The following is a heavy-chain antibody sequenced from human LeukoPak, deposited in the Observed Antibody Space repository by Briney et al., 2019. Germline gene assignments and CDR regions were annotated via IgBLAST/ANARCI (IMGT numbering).Heavy chain of an antibody. V-gene: IGHV5-51*01. CDR2: IYPGDSDT. J-gene: IGHJ4*02. CDR3: AMRDSSGYSFDY. D-gene: IGHD3-22*01. Sequence: ESLKISSKGSGYSFTNYWIGWVRQMPGKGLEWMGIIYPGDSDTRYTPSLQGQVTISADKSISTAYLQWSSLKASDTAMYYCAMRDSSGYSFDYWGQGTLVSVSS. CDR1: GYSFTNYW.